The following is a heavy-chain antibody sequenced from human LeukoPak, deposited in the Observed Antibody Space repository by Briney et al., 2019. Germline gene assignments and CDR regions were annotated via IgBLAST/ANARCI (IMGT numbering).Heavy chain of an antibody. J-gene: IGHJ3*02. CDR3: ASPTYCGSGSLTDEYAFDI. CDR1: GGSFSGYY. Sequence: PSETLSLTCAVYGGSFSGYYWSWICQPPGKGLEWIGEINHSGSTNYNPSLKSRVTISVDTSKNQFSLKLSSVTAADTAVYYCASPTYCGSGSLTDEYAFDIWGQGTMVTVSS. V-gene: IGHV4-34*01. D-gene: IGHD3-10*01. CDR2: INHSGST.